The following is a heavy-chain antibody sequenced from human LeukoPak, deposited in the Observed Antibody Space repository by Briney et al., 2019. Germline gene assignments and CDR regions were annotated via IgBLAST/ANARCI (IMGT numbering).Heavy chain of an antibody. V-gene: IGHV3-21*01. Sequence: PGGSLRLSCAASGFAFSTYSMNWVRQPPGKGLEWVSSISSSGSYTHCSDSAKGRFTISRDNAKNSVYLQMNSLRAEDTAVYYCAGRGCTNGLCHFDYWGQGTLVTVSS. J-gene: IGHJ4*02. CDR1: GFAFSTYS. CDR2: ISSSGSYT. CDR3: AGRGCTNGLCHFDY. D-gene: IGHD2-8*01.